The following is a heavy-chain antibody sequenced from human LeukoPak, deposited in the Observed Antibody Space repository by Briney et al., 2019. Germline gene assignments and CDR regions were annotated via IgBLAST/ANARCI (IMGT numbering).Heavy chain of an antibody. J-gene: IGHJ5*02. CDR3: ARVSYGSGSYYSGGWFDP. V-gene: IGHV4-59*01. Sequence: PSETLSLTCTVSGGSISNYYWNWIRQRPGKGLEWVGHISYSGGTKYNPSLQSRVTISIDTSKNQFSLKLSSVTAADTAVYYCARVSYGSGSYYSGGWFDPWGQGTLVTVSS. CDR1: GGSISNYY. CDR2: ISYSGGT. D-gene: IGHD3-10*01.